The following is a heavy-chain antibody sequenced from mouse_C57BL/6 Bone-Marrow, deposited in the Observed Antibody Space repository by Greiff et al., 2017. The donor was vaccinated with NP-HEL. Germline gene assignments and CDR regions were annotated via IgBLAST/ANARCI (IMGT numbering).Heavy chain of an antibody. CDR1: GYTFTSYW. J-gene: IGHJ3*01. D-gene: IGHD4-1*01. V-gene: IGHV1-64*01. CDR3: ARGTGTWAWFAY. CDR2: IHPNSGST. Sequence: QVQLQQPGAELVKPGASVKLSCKASGYTFTSYWMHWVKQRPGQGLEWIGMIHPNSGSTNYNEKFNSKATLTVDKSSSTAYMQLSSLTSEDSAVYYCARGTGTWAWFAYWGQGTLVTVSA.